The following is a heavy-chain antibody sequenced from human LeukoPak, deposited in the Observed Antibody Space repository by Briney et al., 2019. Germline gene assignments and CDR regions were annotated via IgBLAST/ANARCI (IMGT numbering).Heavy chain of an antibody. Sequence: SETLSLTCTVSGYSISNNFYWAWIRQSPGKGLEWIVSINHSRRTHYNPSLKSRVTISVDTSKNQFSLKLSSVTAADTAVYYCARGGSQFGELKFRRRNWFDPWAREPWSPSPQ. CDR3: ARGGSQFGELKFRRRNWFDP. D-gene: IGHD3-10*01. J-gene: IGHJ5*02. CDR1: GYSISNNFY. CDR2: INHSRRT. V-gene: IGHV4-38-2*02.